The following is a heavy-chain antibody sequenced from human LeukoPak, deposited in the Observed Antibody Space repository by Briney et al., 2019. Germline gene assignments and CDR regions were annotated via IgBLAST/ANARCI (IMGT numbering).Heavy chain of an antibody. CDR3: ARYYGGNSGDAFDI. Sequence: SETLSLTCAVYGGSLSGYYWSWIRQPPGKGLEWIGEINHSGSTNYNPSLKSRVTISVDASKNQFSLKLSSVTAADTAVYYCARYYGGNSGDAFDIWGQGTMVTVSS. J-gene: IGHJ3*02. CDR2: INHSGST. CDR1: GGSLSGYY. V-gene: IGHV4-34*01. D-gene: IGHD4-23*01.